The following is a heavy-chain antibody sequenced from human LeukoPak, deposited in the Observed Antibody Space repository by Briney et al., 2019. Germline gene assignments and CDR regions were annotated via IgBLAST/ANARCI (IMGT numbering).Heavy chain of an antibody. J-gene: IGHJ4*02. CDR1: GFTFTNSA. CDR2: IVVGRGNT. V-gene: IGHV1-58*02. D-gene: IGHD5-12*01. Sequence: GASVKVSCKASGFTFTNSAMQWVRQVRGQRREWIGWIVVGRGNTNYAQKFQDRVTITRDMSAGTAYMELSSLRFEDTAVYYCATWGYSAYDYTLRDFDYWGQGTLVTVSS. CDR3: ATWGYSAYDYTLRDFDY.